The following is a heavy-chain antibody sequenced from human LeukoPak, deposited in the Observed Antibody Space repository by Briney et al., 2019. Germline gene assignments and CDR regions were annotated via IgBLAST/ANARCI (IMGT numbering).Heavy chain of an antibody. CDR3: ARAGGAQEFDC. Sequence: GGSLRLSCTASGLTLSNYWMIWVRQAPGKGLQWVAKIKQDGSEKYYVDSVRGRFTISRDNAKNSLYLQMNSLRAEDTAVYYCARAGGAQEFDCWGQGTLVTVSS. CDR1: GLTLSNYW. D-gene: IGHD3-16*01. CDR2: IKQDGSEK. V-gene: IGHV3-7*01. J-gene: IGHJ4*02.